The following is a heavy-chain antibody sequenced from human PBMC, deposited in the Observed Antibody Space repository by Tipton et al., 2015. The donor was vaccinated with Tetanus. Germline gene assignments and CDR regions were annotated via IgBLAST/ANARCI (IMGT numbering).Heavy chain of an antibody. CDR2: IRSKGDTI. V-gene: IGHV3-11*04. CDR1: GFIFSDYY. D-gene: IGHD6-25*01. J-gene: IGHJ4*02. CDR3: VREGLVFGPAKLSYFDY. Sequence: SLRLSCAASGFIFSDYYMSWVRQAPGKGLEWVSYIRSKGDTIYYADSVKGRFTISRDNAKNTLYLQMDSLRTEDTSVYYCVREGLVFGPAKLSYFDYWGRGTLLTVSS.